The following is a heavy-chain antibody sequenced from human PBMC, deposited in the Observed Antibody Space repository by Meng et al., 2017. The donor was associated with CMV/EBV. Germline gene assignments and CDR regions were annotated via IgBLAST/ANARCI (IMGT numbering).Heavy chain of an antibody. D-gene: IGHD3-9*01. CDR3: TRDYAKYYDILTGYYRFGFFDY. V-gene: IGHV3-49*04. J-gene: IGHJ4*02. CDR1: GFTLGDYA. Sequence: GESLKISCPAPGFTLGDYAMSWVRQAPGTGLEWVGFIRSKAYCGTTVYAASVKGRLTISRDDSKSIAYLQMNSLKTEDTAVYYCTRDYAKYYDILTGYYRFGFFDYWGQGTLVTVSS. CDR2: IRSKAYCGTT.